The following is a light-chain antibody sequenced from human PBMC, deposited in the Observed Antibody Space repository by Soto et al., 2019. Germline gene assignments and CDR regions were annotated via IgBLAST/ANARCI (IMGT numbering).Light chain of an antibody. CDR1: QSVSNDY. CDR3: QQYGTSPTMT. V-gene: IGKV3-20*01. CDR2: GAF. Sequence: LTQSPGTLSLSPGERATVSCRASQSVSNDYLAWYQQKPGQAPRLLIYGAFRRATGIPDRFSGSGSGTDFTLTISRLEPEDFAVYYCQQYGTSPTMTFGQGTRLEI. J-gene: IGKJ5*01.